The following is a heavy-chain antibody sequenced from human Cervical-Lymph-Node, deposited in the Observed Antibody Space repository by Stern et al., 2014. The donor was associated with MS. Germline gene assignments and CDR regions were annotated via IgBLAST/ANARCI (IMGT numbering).Heavy chain of an antibody. D-gene: IGHD1-26*01. J-gene: IGHJ4*02. CDR2: ISYDETDK. CDR3: AKDRWELPQYFFDY. CDR1: GFSFSSYG. V-gene: IGHV3-30*18. Sequence: VQLEESGGGVVQPGRSLRLSCAASGFSFSSYGMHWVRQAPGKGLEWVSVISYDETDKYYADSVRGRFTVSRDNSRNTLYLQMNSLRPEDTAVYYCAKDRWELPQYFFDYWGPGTLVTVSS.